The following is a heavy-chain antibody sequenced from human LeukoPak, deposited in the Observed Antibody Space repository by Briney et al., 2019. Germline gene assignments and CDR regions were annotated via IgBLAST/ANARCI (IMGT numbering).Heavy chain of an antibody. Sequence: GGSLRLPCAASGFTSSDYYMSWIRQAPGKGLEWASYISSSGSTIYYADSVKGRFTISRDNAKNSLYLQMNSLRAEDTAVYYCARDQRYSSSPYYYYMDVWGKGTTVTVSS. V-gene: IGHV3-11*04. J-gene: IGHJ6*03. CDR3: ARDQRYSSSPYYYYMDV. CDR2: ISSSGSTI. D-gene: IGHD6-13*01. CDR1: GFTSSDYY.